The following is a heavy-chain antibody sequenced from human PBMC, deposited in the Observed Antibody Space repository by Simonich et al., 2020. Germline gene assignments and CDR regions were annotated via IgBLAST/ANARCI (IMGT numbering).Heavy chain of an antibody. CDR1: GFTLDDYG. Sequence: EVQLVESGGGVVRPGGSLRLSCAASGFTLDDYGMSWVRQVQVRGIEWVFGINWNGVSTGYADPVKGRFTSSRDNAKNSLYLQMNSLRAEGTALYHCARGRNDFDYWGQGTLVTVSS. CDR2: INWNGVST. J-gene: IGHJ4*02. V-gene: IGHV3-20*01. D-gene: IGHD1-1*01. CDR3: ARGRNDFDY.